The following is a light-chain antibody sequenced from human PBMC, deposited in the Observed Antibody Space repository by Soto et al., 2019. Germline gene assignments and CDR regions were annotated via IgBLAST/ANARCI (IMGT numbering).Light chain of an antibody. J-gene: IGKJ4*01. CDR3: QQRSSWPLT. CDR1: QRVSSY. Sequence: EIVLTQSPATLSLSPGERSTLSCRASQRVSSYLAWYQQKPGQAPRLLIYDASNRATGIPARFSGSGSGTDFILTISSLDPEDFAVYYCQQRSSWPLTFGGGTKVEIK. V-gene: IGKV3-11*01. CDR2: DAS.